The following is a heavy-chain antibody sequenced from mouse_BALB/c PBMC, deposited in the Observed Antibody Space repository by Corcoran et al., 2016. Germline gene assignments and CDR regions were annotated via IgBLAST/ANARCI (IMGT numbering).Heavy chain of an antibody. V-gene: IGHV1-26*01. D-gene: IGHD2-1*01. CDR2: INPYNGAT. CDR3: ARSGGNSAWFAY. Sequence: EVQLQQSGPELVKPGASVKISCKASGYSFTGYYKHWVKQSHVKSLEWIGRINPYNGATSYNQNFKDKASLTVDKSSSTAYMELHSLTSEDSAVYYCARSGGNSAWFAYWGQGTLVTVSA. J-gene: IGHJ3*01. CDR1: GYSFTGYY.